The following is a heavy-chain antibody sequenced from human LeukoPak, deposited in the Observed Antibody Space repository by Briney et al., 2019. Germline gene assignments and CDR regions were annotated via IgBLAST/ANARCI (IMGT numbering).Heavy chain of an antibody. J-gene: IGHJ4*02. Sequence: PGGSLRLSCAASGFTFSSYEMNWVRQAPGKGLEWVSYISSSGSTIYYADSVKGRFTISRDNAKNSLYLQMNSLRVEDTAVYYCVGGSGWLPDYWGQGTLVTVSS. V-gene: IGHV3-48*03. D-gene: IGHD6-19*01. CDR1: GFTFSSYE. CDR2: ISSSGSTI. CDR3: VGGSGWLPDY.